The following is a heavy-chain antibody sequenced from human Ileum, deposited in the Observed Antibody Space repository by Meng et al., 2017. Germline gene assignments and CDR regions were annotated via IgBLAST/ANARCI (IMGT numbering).Heavy chain of an antibody. CDR3: ASRARTRYYDCSGYYYDNAFDI. Sequence: GESLKISCKGSGYSFTSYWIGWVRQMPGKGLEWMGIIYPGDSDTRYSPSFQGQVTISADKSISTAYLQWSSLKASDTAMYYCASRARTRYYDCSGYYYDNAFDIWGQGTMVTVSS. J-gene: IGHJ3*02. CDR2: IYPGDSDT. V-gene: IGHV5-51*01. D-gene: IGHD3-22*01. CDR1: GYSFTSYW.